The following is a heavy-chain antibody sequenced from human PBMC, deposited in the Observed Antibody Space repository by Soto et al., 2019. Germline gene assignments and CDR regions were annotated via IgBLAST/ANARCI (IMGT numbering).Heavy chain of an antibody. J-gene: IGHJ6*02. D-gene: IGHD6-6*01. CDR1: GFTFSSYA. V-gene: IGHV3-30-3*01. CDR3: ARVGIAARFDYYYYGMDV. Sequence: QVQLVESGGGVVQPGRSLRLSCAASGFTFSSYAMHWVRQAPGKGLEWVAVISYDGSNKYYADSVKGRFTISRDNSKNTXCPQMNSLRAEDTAVYYCARVGIAARFDYYYYGMDVWGQGTTVTVSS. CDR2: ISYDGSNK.